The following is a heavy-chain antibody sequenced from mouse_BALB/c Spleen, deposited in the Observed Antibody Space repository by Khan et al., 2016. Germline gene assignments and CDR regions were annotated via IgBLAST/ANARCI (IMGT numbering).Heavy chain of an antibody. V-gene: IGHV14-3*02. J-gene: IGHJ2*01. CDR3: ARGNLGY. Sequence: VQLQQSGAEFVKPGASVKLSCTASGFNIKDTYMYWVKQRPEQGLEWIGRIDPANGNSKYDPTFQGKATITADTSSNTAHLQLSSLTSEDTAVYYCARGNLGYWGQGTTLTVSS. CDR2: IDPANGNS. CDR1: GFNIKDTY.